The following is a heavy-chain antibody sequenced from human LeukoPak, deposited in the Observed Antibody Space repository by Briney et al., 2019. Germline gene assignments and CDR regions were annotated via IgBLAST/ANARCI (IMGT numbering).Heavy chain of an antibody. J-gene: IGHJ4*02. CDR3: ATDRRRYYYDSSGYYSPYFDY. CDR2: INSAGSST. Sequence: GGSLRLSCAASGFTFSNSWMHWVRQAPGKGLVWVSHINSAGSSTTYADSVKGRFTISRDDAKNTLYLQLNSLRAEDTAVYYCATDRRRYYYDSSGYYSPYFDYWGQGTLVTVSS. CDR1: GFTFSNSW. V-gene: IGHV3-74*01. D-gene: IGHD3-22*01.